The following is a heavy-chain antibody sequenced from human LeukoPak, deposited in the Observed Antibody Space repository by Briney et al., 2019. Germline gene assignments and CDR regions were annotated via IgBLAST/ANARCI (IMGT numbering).Heavy chain of an antibody. CDR2: ISHDGSNN. D-gene: IGHD2-15*01. J-gene: IGHJ4*02. V-gene: IGHV3-30*18. CDR1: GFTFSNYG. CDR3: AKVRVGTAHFDY. Sequence: GGSPRLSCAASGFTFSNYGMHWVRQAPGKGLEWVVVISHDGSNNNYADSVKGRFTISRDNSKNTLYLQMNSLRPEDTAVYYCAKVRVGTAHFDYWGQGTLVTVSS.